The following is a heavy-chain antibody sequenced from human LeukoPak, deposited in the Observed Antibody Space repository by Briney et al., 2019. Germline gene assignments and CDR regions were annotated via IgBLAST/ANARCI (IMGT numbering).Heavy chain of an antibody. CDR2: IYSGGST. J-gene: IGHJ4*02. CDR1: GVSFSGYY. CDR3: ARVVNYDFWSGYYIDY. D-gene: IGHD3-3*01. V-gene: IGHV3-53*01. Sequence: ETLSLTCAVYGVSFSGYYWSWVRQAPGKGLEWVSVIYSGGSTYYADSVKGRFTISRDNSNNTLYLQMNSLRAEDTAVYYCARVVNYDFWSGYYIDYWGQGTLVTVSS.